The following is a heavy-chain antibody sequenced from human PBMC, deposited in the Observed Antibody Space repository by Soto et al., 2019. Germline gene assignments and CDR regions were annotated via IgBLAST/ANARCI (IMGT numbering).Heavy chain of an antibody. J-gene: IGHJ5*02. D-gene: IGHD6-13*01. CDR1: GFTFSSYS. CDR2: ISSSSSTI. CDR3: ARHPERIAEIGWFDP. Sequence: EVQLVESGGGLVQPGGSLRLSCAASGFTFSSYSMNWVRQAPEKGLEWVSYISSSSSTIYYADSVKGRFTISRDNAKNSLYLQMNSLRAEDTAVYYCARHPERIAEIGWFDPWGQGTLVTVSS. V-gene: IGHV3-48*01.